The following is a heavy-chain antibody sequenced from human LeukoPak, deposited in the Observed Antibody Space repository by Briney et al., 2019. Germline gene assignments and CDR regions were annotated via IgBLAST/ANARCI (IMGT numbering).Heavy chain of an antibody. D-gene: IGHD2/OR15-2a*01. Sequence: PGGSLRLSCAASGFTLSNYWMSWVRQAPGKGLEWVASIKEDGSEKYYVDSVKGRFTISRDNAKSSLYLQVNSLRAEDTAVYYCAREAYCYRATCCFDYWGQGTLVTVSS. J-gene: IGHJ4*02. CDR1: GFTLSNYW. CDR3: AREAYCYRATCCFDY. CDR2: IKEDGSEK. V-gene: IGHV3-7*05.